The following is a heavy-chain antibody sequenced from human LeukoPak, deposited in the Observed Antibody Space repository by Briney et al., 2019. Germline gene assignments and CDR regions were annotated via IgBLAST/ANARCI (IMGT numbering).Heavy chain of an antibody. D-gene: IGHD3-22*01. CDR2: IKSDGGT. J-gene: IGHJ1*01. CDR1: GFTFSRYW. Sequence: GGSLRLSCAASGFTFSRYWMHWVRQAPGKGLVWVSRIKSDGGTNYADSVKGRFTISRDNAKNTVSLQMNSLRAEDTGAYYCARAPSEIGGYYPEYFRHWGQGTRVTVSS. CDR3: ARAPSEIGGYYPEYFRH. V-gene: IGHV3-74*01.